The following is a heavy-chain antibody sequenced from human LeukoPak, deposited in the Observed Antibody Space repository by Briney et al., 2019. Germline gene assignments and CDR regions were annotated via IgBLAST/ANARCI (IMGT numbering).Heavy chain of an antibody. CDR3: ARDEGEMATISGNDY. CDR2: ISYDGSNK. CDR1: GFTFSSYA. J-gene: IGHJ4*02. Sequence: GGSLRLSCAASGFTFSSYAMRWVRQAPGKGLEWVAVISYDGSNKYYADSVKGRFTISRDNSKNTLYLQMNSLRAEDTAVYYCARDEGEMATISGNDYWGQGTLVTVSS. V-gene: IGHV3-30-3*01. D-gene: IGHD5-24*01.